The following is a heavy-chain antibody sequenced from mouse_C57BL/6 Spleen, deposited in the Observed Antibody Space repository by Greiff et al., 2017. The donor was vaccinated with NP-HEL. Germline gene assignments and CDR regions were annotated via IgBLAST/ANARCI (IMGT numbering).Heavy chain of an antibody. D-gene: IGHD4-1*01. CDR3: TREGTVPFAY. CDR2: ISSGGDYI. Sequence: EVKLVESGEGLVKPGGSLKLSCAASGFTFSSYAMSWVRQTPEKRLEWVAYISSGGDYIYYADTVKGRFTISRDNARNTLYLQMSSLKSEDTAMYHCTREGTVPFAYWGQGTLVTVSA. V-gene: IGHV5-9-1*02. CDR1: GFTFSSYA. J-gene: IGHJ3*01.